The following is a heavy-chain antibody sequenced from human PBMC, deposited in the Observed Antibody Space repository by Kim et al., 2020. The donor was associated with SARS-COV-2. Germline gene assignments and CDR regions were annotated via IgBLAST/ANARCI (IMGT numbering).Heavy chain of an antibody. V-gene: IGHV3-21*01. Sequence: GGSLRLSCAASGFTFSSYSMNWVRQAPGKGLEWVSSISSSSSYIYYADSVKGRFTISRDNAKNSLYLQMNSLRAEDTAVYYCARDDQDLPIVGRNAFDIWGQGTMVTVSS. CDR2: ISSSSSYI. J-gene: IGHJ3*02. CDR1: GFTFSSYS. CDR3: ARDDQDLPIVGRNAFDI. D-gene: IGHD3-22*01.